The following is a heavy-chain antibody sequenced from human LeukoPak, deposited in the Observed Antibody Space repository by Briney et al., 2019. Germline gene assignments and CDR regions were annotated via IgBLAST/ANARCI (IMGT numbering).Heavy chain of an antibody. CDR3: ARGRFGEWDNWFDP. CDR2: INPNSGGT. CDR1: GYTFTGYY. V-gene: IGHV1-2*06. J-gene: IGHJ5*02. D-gene: IGHD3-10*01. Sequence: ASVKVSCKAAGYTFTGYYMHWVRQAPGQGLEWMGRINPNSGGTNYAQKFQGRVTMTRDTSISTAYMELSRLTSDDTAVYFCARGRFGEWDNWFDPWGQGTLVTVSS.